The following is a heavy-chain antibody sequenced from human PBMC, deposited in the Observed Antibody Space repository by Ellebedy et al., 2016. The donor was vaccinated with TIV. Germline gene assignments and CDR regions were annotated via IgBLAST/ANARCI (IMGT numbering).Heavy chain of an antibody. CDR1: GRSMTIGGYF. V-gene: IGHV4-30-4*01. CDR2: FDYSGST. D-gene: IGHD5-12*01. CDR3: ARDRGYGFDS. J-gene: IGHJ4*01. Sequence: MPSETLSLTCSLPGRSMTIGGYFWGWVRQPPGKGLEWLGYFDYSGSTYYSPSPNSRVVISVDTSKNEFSLHLRSVTAADTAVYFCARDRGYGFDSWGQGTLVAVSS.